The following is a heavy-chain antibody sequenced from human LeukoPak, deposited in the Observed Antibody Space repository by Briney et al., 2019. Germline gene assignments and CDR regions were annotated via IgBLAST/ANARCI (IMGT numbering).Heavy chain of an antibody. Sequence: GGSLRLSCAASGFTFSTYFMHGVRQAPGKGLEWVADIASDGSHTFYVESVKGRFTISRDNSKNTLYLQINSLRAEDTAVYFCARERQDTILHSGAFDIWGQGTMVTVSS. CDR1: GFTFSTYF. CDR2: IASDGSHT. V-gene: IGHV3-30-3*01. CDR3: ARERQDTILHSGAFDI. J-gene: IGHJ3*02. D-gene: IGHD2-21*01.